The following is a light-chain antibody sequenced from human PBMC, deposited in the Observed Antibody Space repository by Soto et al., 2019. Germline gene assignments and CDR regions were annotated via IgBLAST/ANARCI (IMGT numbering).Light chain of an antibody. CDR2: GTS. V-gene: IGKV3-20*01. Sequence: EIVLTQSPGTLSLSPGERATLSCRASQSVSSSYLTWYQQKPGQAPRLLIYGTSTRATGIPDRFSGRGSGTDFTHTISRLEPEDFAVYYCQQFGNSPWTFGQGTKVEIK. CDR1: QSVSSSY. CDR3: QQFGNSPWT. J-gene: IGKJ1*01.